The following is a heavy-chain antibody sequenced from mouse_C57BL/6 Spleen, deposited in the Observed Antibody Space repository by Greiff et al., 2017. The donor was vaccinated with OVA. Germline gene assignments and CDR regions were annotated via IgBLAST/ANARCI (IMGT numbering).Heavy chain of an antibody. CDR1: GYTFTDYY. D-gene: IGHD1-1*01. CDR2: INPYNGGT. J-gene: IGHJ1*03. V-gene: IGHV1-19*01. Sequence: VQLQQSGPVLVKPGASVKMSCKASGYTFTDYYMNWVKQSHGKSLEWIGVINPYNGGTSYNQKFKGKATLTVDKSSSTAYMELNSLTSEDSAVYYCASHYYGSSYRYFDVWGTGTTVTVSS. CDR3: ASHYYGSSYRYFDV.